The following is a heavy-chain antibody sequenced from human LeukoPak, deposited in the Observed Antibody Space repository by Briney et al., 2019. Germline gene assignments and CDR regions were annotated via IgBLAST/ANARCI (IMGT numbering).Heavy chain of an antibody. CDR1: GYTFTSYY. D-gene: IGHD6-19*01. Sequence: ASVKVSCKASGYTFTSYYMHWVRQAPGQGLEWLGWISAYNGNTNYAQKLQGRVTMTTDTSTSTAYMELRSLRSDDTAVYYCARVAYHSSGWYFDYWGQGTLVTVSS. CDR3: ARVAYHSSGWYFDY. V-gene: IGHV1-18*04. J-gene: IGHJ4*02. CDR2: ISAYNGNT.